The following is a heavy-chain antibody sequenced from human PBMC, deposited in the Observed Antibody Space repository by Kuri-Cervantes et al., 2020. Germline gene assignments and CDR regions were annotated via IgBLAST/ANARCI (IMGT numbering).Heavy chain of an antibody. CDR1: GGTFSSYA. CDR3: ARVRSEWELPRYYYYGMDV. D-gene: IGHD1-26*01. Sequence: SVKVSCKASGGTFSSYAISWVRQAPGQGLEWMGGIIPIFGTANYAQKFQGRVTITADKSTSTAYMELSSLRSEDTAVYYCARVRSEWELPRYYYYGMDVWGQGTTVAVSS. V-gene: IGHV1-69*06. CDR2: IIPIFGTA. J-gene: IGHJ6*02.